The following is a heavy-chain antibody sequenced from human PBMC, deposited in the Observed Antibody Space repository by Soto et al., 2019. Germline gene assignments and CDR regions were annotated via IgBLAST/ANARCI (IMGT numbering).Heavy chain of an antibody. V-gene: IGHV1-3*01. J-gene: IGHJ4*02. CDR1: GYTLTTYS. CDR2: INGGNADT. CDR3: AKLQAVVPAAPVDY. Sequence: ASVKVSCKASGYTLTTYSMHWVRQAPGQRPEWMGWINGGNADTKYSQKFQGRVSITRDTSASTVYMELSGLTSEDTAVYYCAKLQAVVPAAPVDYWGQGTLVTVSS. D-gene: IGHD2-2*01.